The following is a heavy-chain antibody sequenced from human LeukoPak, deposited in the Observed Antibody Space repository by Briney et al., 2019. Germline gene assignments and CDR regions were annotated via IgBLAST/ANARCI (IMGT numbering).Heavy chain of an antibody. Sequence: GGSLRLSCAASEFTFSRYWMHWVRQAPGKGLVWVSLINSDGSSTSYADSVKGRFTISRDNAKNTLYLQMNSLRAEDAAVYYCARNAYFLDSWGQGTLVTVST. V-gene: IGHV3-74*01. CDR1: EFTFSRYW. CDR2: INSDGSST. CDR3: ARNAYFLDS. J-gene: IGHJ4*02. D-gene: IGHD1-1*01.